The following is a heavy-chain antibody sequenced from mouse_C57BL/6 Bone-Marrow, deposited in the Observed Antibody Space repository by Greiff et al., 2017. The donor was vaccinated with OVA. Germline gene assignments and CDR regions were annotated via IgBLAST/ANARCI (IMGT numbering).Heavy chain of an antibody. V-gene: IGHV1-82*01. Sequence: VQLQQSGPELVKPGASVKISCKASGYAFSSSWMNWVKQRPGKGLEWIGRIYPGDGDTNYNGKFKGKATLTADKSSSTAYMQLSSLTSEDSAVYFCARWGDGNPFAYWGQGTLVTVSA. CDR3: ARWGDGNPFAY. J-gene: IGHJ3*01. CDR2: IYPGDGDT. CDR1: GYAFSSSW. D-gene: IGHD2-1*01.